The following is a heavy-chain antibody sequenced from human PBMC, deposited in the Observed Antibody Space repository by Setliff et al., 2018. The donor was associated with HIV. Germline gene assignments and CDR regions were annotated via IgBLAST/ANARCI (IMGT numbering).Heavy chain of an antibody. CDR3: TKERYGSTGYDF. J-gene: IGHJ4*02. CDR2: ISSSSSYI. Sequence: GGSLRLSCAASGFTFSSYSMNWVRQAPGKGLEWVSSISSSSSYIYYADSVKGRFTISRDNAKNSLYLQMNSLRAEDTAVYYCTKERYGSTGYDFWGQGTPVTAPQ. D-gene: IGHD3-22*01. CDR1: GFTFSSYS. V-gene: IGHV3-21*01.